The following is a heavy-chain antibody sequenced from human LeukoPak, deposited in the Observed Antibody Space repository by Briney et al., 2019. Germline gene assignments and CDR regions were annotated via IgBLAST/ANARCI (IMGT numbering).Heavy chain of an antibody. CDR3: ARCSSSPVRLIDY. Sequence: SETLSLTCAVSGYSISSGYYWGWIRQPPGKGLEGMGSIYHSGSTYYNPSLKSRVTISVDTSKNQSYLKLRSVTAADTPVYYCARCSSSPVRLIDYWGQGTLVTVSS. J-gene: IGHJ4*02. CDR2: IYHSGST. V-gene: IGHV4-38-2*01. CDR1: GYSISSGYY. D-gene: IGHD6-6*01.